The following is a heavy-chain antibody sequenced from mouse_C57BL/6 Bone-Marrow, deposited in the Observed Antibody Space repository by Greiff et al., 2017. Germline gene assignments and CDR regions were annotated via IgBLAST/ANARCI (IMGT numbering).Heavy chain of an antibody. Sequence: EVHLVDSGGGLVKPGGSLKLSCAASGFTFSDYGMHWVRQAPEKGLEWVAYISSGSSNIYYADTVKGRFTISRDNAKNTLFLQMTSLRSEDTAMYYCARGYLDYWGQGTTLTVSS. D-gene: IGHD2-2*01. CDR1: GFTFSDYG. J-gene: IGHJ2*01. V-gene: IGHV5-17*01. CDR2: ISSGSSNI. CDR3: ARGYLDY.